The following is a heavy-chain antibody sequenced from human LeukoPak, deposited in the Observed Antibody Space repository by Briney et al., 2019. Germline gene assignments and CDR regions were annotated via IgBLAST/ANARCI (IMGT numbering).Heavy chain of an antibody. D-gene: IGHD2-15*01. J-gene: IGHJ3*02. V-gene: IGHV3-7*03. Sequence: AGGSLRLSCAASGFTFSSYWMSWVRQAPGKGLEWVANIKQDESEKYYVGSVEGRFTISRDNAKNSLYLQMNSLRAEDTAVYYCAREAPIYCSGGSCYFSDAFGIWGRGTMVTVSS. CDR3: AREAPIYCSGGSCYFSDAFGI. CDR1: GFTFSSYW. CDR2: IKQDESEK.